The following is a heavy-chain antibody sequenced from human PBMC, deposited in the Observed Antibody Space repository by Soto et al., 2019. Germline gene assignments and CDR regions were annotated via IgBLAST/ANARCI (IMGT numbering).Heavy chain of an antibody. D-gene: IGHD2-21*02. V-gene: IGHV4-31*03. CDR3: ARVCGGDCHYGMDV. J-gene: IGHJ6*02. CDR1: GGSISSGGYY. Sequence: QVQLQESGPGLVKPSQTLSLTCTVSGGSISSGGYYWSWIRQHPGKGREWIGYIYYSGSTYYTPSVKSRVTISVDKSKNQFSLKLSSVTAEDTAVYYCARVCGGDCHYGMDVWGQGTTVTVSS. CDR2: IYYSGST.